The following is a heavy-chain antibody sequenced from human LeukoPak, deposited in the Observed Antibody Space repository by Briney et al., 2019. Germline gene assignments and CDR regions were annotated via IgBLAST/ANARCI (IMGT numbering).Heavy chain of an antibody. D-gene: IGHD2-2*01. Sequence: PSETLSLTCTVSGGSISSSSYSWSWIRQPPGKGLEWIGYIYHSGSTYYNPSLKSRVTISVDRSKNQFSLKLSSVTAADTAVYYCARGYCSSTSCYARRKFSWFDPWGQGTLVTVSS. CDR3: ARGYCSSTSCYARRKFSWFDP. CDR1: GGSISSSSYS. V-gene: IGHV4-30-2*01. CDR2: IYHSGST. J-gene: IGHJ5*02.